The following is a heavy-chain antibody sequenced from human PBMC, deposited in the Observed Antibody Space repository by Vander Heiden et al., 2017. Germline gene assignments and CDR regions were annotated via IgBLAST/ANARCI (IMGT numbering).Heavy chain of an antibody. CDR1: GFTFSSYA. CDR2: ISGSGGST. D-gene: IGHD1-26*01. V-gene: IGHV3-23*01. CDR3: AKDGSYSGSYYEGGDFDY. Sequence: EVQLLESGGGLVQPGGSLRLSCAASGFTFSSYAMSWVRQAPGKGLEWVSAISGSGGSTYYADSVKGRFTISRDNSKNTLYLQMNSLRAEDTAVYYCAKDGSYSGSYYEGGDFDYWGQGTLVTVSS. J-gene: IGHJ4*02.